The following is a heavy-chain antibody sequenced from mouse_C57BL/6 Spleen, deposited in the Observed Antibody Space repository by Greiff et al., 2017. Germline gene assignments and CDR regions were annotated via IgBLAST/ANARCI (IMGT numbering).Heavy chain of an antibody. V-gene: IGHV5-6*01. CDR3: ARHGDDGYYGYFDY. CDR1: GFTFSSYG. D-gene: IGHD2-3*01. Sequence: EVQLVESGGDLVKPGGSLKLSCAASGFTFSSYGMSWVRQTPDKRLEWVATISSGGSYTYYPDSVKGRFTISRDNAKNTLYLQMSSLKSEDTAMYYCARHGDDGYYGYFDYWGQGTTHTVSS. J-gene: IGHJ2*01. CDR2: ISSGGSYT.